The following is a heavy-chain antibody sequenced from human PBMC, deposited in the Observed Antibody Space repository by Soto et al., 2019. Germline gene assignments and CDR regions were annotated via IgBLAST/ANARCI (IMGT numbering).Heavy chain of an antibody. J-gene: IGHJ4*02. CDR1: GFTFSSYW. CDR3: VRPSLVVAAATREDY. D-gene: IGHD2-15*01. CDR2: INSDGSST. Sequence: EVQLVESGGGLVQPGGSLRLSCAASGFTFSSYWMHWVRQAPGKGLVWVARINSDGSSTSYADSVKGRFTISRDNAKNTLYLQMNSLRAEDTAGYYFVRPSLVVAAATREDYWGQGTLFTVSS. V-gene: IGHV3-74*01.